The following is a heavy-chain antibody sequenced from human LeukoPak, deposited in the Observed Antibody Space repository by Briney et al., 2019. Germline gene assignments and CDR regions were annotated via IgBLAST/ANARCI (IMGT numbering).Heavy chain of an antibody. V-gene: IGHV4-38-2*02. CDR1: GYSISSGYY. CDR3: AKGAGPPWFDP. Sequence: SETLSLTCTVSGYSISSGYYWGWIRQPPGKGLELIGEINHSGSTNYNPSLKSRVTISIDTSKNQFSMKLTSVTAADTAVYYCAKGAGPPWFDPWGQGTLVTVSS. CDR2: INHSGST. D-gene: IGHD6-19*01. J-gene: IGHJ5*02.